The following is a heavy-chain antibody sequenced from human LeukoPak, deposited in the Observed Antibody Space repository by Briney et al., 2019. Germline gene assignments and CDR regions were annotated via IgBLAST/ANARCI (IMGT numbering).Heavy chain of an antibody. CDR3: AKEQGIAVAGTFDY. V-gene: IGHV3-30*02. Sequence: PGGSLRLSCAASGFTFSSYGMHWVRQAPGKGLEWVAFIRYDGSNKYYADSVKGRFTISRDNSKNTLYLQMNSLRAEDTAVYYCAKEQGIAVAGTFDYWGQGTLVTVSS. CDR1: GFTFSSYG. CDR2: IRYDGSNK. J-gene: IGHJ4*02. D-gene: IGHD6-19*01.